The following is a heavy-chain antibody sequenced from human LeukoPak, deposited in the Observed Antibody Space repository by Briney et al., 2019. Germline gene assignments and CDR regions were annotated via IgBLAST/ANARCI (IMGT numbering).Heavy chain of an antibody. CDR3: ARGGEFQLLYGSDY. CDR1: GFTFSSYV. J-gene: IGHJ4*02. Sequence: GGSLRLSCAASGFTFSSYVMHWVRQAPGKGLEGVAFISYDGRNNYYADSVKDRFTISRDNSKNTLYLQMNSLKPEDSAVYYCARGGEFQLLYGSDYWGQGTLVSVSS. CDR2: ISYDGRNN. V-gene: IGHV3-30*04. D-gene: IGHD2-2*02.